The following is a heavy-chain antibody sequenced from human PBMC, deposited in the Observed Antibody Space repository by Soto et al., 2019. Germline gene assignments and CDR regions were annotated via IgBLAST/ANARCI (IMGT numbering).Heavy chain of an antibody. J-gene: IGHJ3*02. CDR3: ANFYTRGDAFDI. CDR1: GFTFSSYA. CDR2: ISGSGGST. Sequence: GGSLRLSCAASGFTFSSYAMSWVRQAPGKGLEWVSAISGSGGSTYYADSVKGRFTISRDNSKNTLYLQMNSLRAEDTAVYYCANFYTRGDAFDIWGQGTMVTISS. V-gene: IGHV3-23*01. D-gene: IGHD4-4*01.